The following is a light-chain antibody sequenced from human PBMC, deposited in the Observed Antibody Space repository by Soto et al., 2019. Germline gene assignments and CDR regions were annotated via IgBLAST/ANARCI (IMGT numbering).Light chain of an antibody. CDR2: AAS. J-gene: IGKJ1*01. CDR1: QGISHF. V-gene: IGKV1-27*01. CDR3: QRYNDAST. Sequence: DIQMTQSPSSLSASVGDRGTITCRASQGISHFLAWYQQKPGQVPKLLIYAASTLLPGAPSRVRRSGSAKEFTLTSRRLQPEDVETYYCQRYNDASTFGQGTKVEI.